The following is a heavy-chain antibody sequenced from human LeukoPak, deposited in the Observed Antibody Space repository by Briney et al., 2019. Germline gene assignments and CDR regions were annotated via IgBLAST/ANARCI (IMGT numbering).Heavy chain of an antibody. Sequence: PGGSLRLSCAASGFTLSSYGMHWVRQAPGKGLEWVANIKQDGSEKYYVDSVKGRFTISRDNAKNSLYLQMNSLRGEDTAVYYCARDRYGDYFFDYWGQGTLVTVSS. V-gene: IGHV3-7*01. CDR1: GFTLSSYG. D-gene: IGHD4-17*01. CDR2: IKQDGSEK. CDR3: ARDRYGDYFFDY. J-gene: IGHJ4*02.